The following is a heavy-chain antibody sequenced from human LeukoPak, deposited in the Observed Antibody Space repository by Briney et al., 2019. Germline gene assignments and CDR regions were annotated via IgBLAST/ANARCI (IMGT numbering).Heavy chain of an antibody. Sequence: ASVKVSCTASGYTFSTYKMHWVRQAPGQGLEWVGIINPSNGYARNAQNFQGRVTMTRDTSTSTVYMELSSLRSEDTAVYYCAKDGGSYSADYWGQGTLVTVSS. J-gene: IGHJ4*02. V-gene: IGHV1-46*01. CDR1: GYTFSTYK. CDR3: AKDGGSYSADY. D-gene: IGHD3-10*01. CDR2: INPSNGYA.